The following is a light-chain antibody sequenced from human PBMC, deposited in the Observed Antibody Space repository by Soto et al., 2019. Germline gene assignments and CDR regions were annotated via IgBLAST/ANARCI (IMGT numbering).Light chain of an antibody. CDR2: DDD. Sequence: QSVMTQPPSVSAAPGQRVTISGSGGSPNIGGNSVSWYQQLPGTAPKLLIYDDDKRPSGIPDRFSGSKSGTSATLGITGFQTGDEADYYCGSWDSSLSAYVFGTGTKLTVL. CDR3: GSWDSSLSAYV. V-gene: IGLV1-51*01. CDR1: SPNIGGNS. J-gene: IGLJ1*01.